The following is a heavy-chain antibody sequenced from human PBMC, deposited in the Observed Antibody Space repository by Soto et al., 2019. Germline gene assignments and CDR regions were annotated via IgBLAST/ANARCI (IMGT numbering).Heavy chain of an antibody. CDR2: IYHSGST. J-gene: IGHJ4*02. CDR1: GGSISSSNW. Sequence: QVQLQESGPGLVKPSGTLSLTCAVSGGSISSSNWWSWVRQPPGKGLEWIGEIYHSGSTNYNPSLNRRGAISVDKAKNPCPLTLSSVTAADTAVYYCASLPATSDFDYWGQGTLVTVSS. D-gene: IGHD2-2*01. CDR3: ASLPATSDFDY. V-gene: IGHV4-4*02.